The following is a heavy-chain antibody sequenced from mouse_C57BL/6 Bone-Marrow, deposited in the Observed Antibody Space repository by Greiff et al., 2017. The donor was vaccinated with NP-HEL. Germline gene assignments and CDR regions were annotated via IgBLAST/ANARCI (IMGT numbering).Heavy chain of an antibody. D-gene: IGHD2-3*01. CDR1: GYTFTDYY. CDR3: AREGWLLWMDY. J-gene: IGHJ4*01. V-gene: IGHV1-26*01. CDR2: INPNNGGT. Sequence: EVQLQQSGPELVKPGASVKISCKASGYTFTDYYMNWVKQSHGKSLEWIGDINPNNGGTSYNQKFKGKATLTVDKSSSTAYMELRSLTSEDSAVYDCAREGWLLWMDYWGQGTSVTVSS.